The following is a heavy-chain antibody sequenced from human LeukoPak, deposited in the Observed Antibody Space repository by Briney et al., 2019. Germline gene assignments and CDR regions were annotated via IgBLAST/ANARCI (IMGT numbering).Heavy chain of an antibody. Sequence: GGSLRLSCAASGFTFSSYAMSWVRQAPGKGLEWVSAISGSGGSTYYADSVKGRFTISRDKSKNTLYLQMNSLRAEDTAVYYCAKDPHTAMVSGWFDPGGQGALVTVSS. CDR3: AKDPHTAMVSGWFDP. CDR2: ISGSGGST. V-gene: IGHV3-23*01. J-gene: IGHJ5*02. D-gene: IGHD5-18*01. CDR1: GFTFSSYA.